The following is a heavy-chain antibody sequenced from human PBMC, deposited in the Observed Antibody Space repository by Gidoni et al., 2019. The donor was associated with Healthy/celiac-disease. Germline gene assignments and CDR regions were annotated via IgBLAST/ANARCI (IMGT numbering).Heavy chain of an antibody. CDR1: GFPFSSYA. D-gene: IGHD3-10*01. CDR2: ISYDGSNK. CDR3: ARENSISGPHRWFPPTLMGFDP. V-gene: IGHV3-30-3*01. Sequence: QVQLVESGGGVVQPGRSLRLSCAASGFPFSSYAMHWVRQAPGKGLEWLAVISYDGSNKYYADSVKGRFTISRDNSKNTLYLQMNSLKAEDTAVYYCARENSISGPHRWFPPTLMGFDPWGQGTLVTVSS. J-gene: IGHJ5*02.